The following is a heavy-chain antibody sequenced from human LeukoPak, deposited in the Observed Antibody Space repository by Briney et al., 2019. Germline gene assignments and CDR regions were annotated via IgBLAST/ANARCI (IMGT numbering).Heavy chain of an antibody. V-gene: IGHV3-23*01. CDR1: GFTFSSYA. D-gene: IGHD3-22*01. CDR2: ISGSGGST. J-gene: IGHJ4*02. Sequence: GGSLRLSCAASGFTFSSYAMSWVRQAPGKGLEWVSDISGSGGSTYYADSVKGRFPISRDNSKNTLYLQMNSLRAEDTAVYYCAKYRNYYDSSGRYFDYWGQGTLVTVSS. CDR3: AKYRNYYDSSGRYFDY.